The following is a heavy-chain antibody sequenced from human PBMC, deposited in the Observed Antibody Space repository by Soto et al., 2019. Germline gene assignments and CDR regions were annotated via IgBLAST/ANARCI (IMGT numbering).Heavy chain of an antibody. Sequence: QVQLQESGPGLVKPSETLSLTCTVSGGSISSYYWSWIRQPPGKGLKWIGYIYYSGSTNYNPSLKSRVTISVDTSKNQFSLKLSSVTAADTAVYYCASTTVTSYYYYYMDVWGKGTTVTVSS. CDR3: ASTTVTSYYYYYMDV. CDR2: IYYSGST. J-gene: IGHJ6*03. V-gene: IGHV4-59*08. D-gene: IGHD4-17*01. CDR1: GGSISSYY.